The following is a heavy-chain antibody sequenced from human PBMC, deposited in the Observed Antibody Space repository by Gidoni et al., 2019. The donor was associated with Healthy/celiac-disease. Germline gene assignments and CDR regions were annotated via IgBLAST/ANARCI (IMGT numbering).Heavy chain of an antibody. D-gene: IGHD1-26*01. Sequence: EVQLVESGGGVVQPGGSLRLSCAASGFTFADYAMHWVRQAPGKGLEWVSLISGDGGSTYYADSVKGRFTISRDNSKNSLYLQMNSLRTEDTALYYCAKVSGSYREAYYFDYWGQGTLVTVSS. V-gene: IGHV3-43*02. CDR1: GFTFADYA. CDR2: ISGDGGST. J-gene: IGHJ4*02. CDR3: AKVSGSYREAYYFDY.